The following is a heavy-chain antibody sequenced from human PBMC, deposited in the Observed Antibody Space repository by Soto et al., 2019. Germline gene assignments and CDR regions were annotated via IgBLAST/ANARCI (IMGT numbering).Heavy chain of an antibody. CDR2: IYYSGST. D-gene: IGHD2-15*01. J-gene: IGHJ5*02. Sequence: SETLSLTCTVSGGSISSGGYYWSWIRQHPGKGLEWIGYIYYSGSTYYNPSLKSRVTISVDTSKNQFSLKLSSVTAADTAVYYCARVGGSGCFSEGCFAPWLDPWGQGTLVTVS. CDR3: ARVGGSGCFSEGCFAPWLDP. CDR1: GGSISSGGYY. V-gene: IGHV4-31*03.